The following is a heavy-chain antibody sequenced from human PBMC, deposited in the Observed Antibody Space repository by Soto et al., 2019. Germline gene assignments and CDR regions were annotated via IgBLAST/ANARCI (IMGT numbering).Heavy chain of an antibody. J-gene: IGHJ4*02. CDR3: ASSSIRGAQAYYFDY. D-gene: IGHD3-10*01. V-gene: IGHV1-8*01. Sequence: SVKVSCKASGYSFTSYDIFWVRQDTERGLEWMGWMNPNSGNTGYAQKFQGRVTMTRNTSMSTAYMELSSLRSEDTAVYYCASSSIRGAQAYYFDYWGQGTLVTVSS. CDR2: MNPNSGNT. CDR1: GYSFTSYD.